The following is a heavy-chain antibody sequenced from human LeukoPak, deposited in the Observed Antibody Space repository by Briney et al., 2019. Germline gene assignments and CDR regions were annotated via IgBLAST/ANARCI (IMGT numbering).Heavy chain of an antibody. J-gene: IGHJ4*02. CDR1: GFTFSSYW. CDR3: AKGGRGNGEVY. CDR2: IKQDGSEK. D-gene: IGHD2-8*01. V-gene: IGHV3-7*01. Sequence: GGSLRLSCAVSGFTFSSYWMNWVRQAPGKGLEWVANIKQDGSEKNYVDSVKGRFTISRDNAKSSLFLQMNDLRAEDTAVYYCAKGGRGNGEVYWGQRTLVTVSS.